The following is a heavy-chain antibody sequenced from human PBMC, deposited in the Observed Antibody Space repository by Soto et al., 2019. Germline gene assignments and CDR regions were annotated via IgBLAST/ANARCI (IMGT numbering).Heavy chain of an antibody. CDR3: ARGVGIDY. CDR1: GFTFSDYS. D-gene: IGHD2-15*01. CDR2: IYSSSTNR. V-gene: IGHV3-11*05. Sequence: QVLLVESGGGLVQPGGSLRLSCAASGFTFSDYSMSWIRQAPGKGLEWVSYIYSSSTNRNYADSVKGRFTISRDNAKNSLYLQMNSLRVEDTAVYYCARGVGIDYWGQGTLVTVSS. J-gene: IGHJ4*02.